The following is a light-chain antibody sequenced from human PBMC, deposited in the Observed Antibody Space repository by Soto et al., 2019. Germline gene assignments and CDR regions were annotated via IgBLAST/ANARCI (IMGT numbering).Light chain of an antibody. CDR3: GTWDSSLSARV. CDR2: ENN. J-gene: IGLJ3*02. V-gene: IGLV1-51*02. Sequence: QSVLTQPPSVSAAPGQKVTISCSGSSSHIGNNYVSWYQQLPGTAPKLLIYENNRRPSGIPDRFSGSKSGTSATLGITGLQTGDEADYCCGTWDSSLSARVFGGGTKLTVL. CDR1: SSHIGNNY.